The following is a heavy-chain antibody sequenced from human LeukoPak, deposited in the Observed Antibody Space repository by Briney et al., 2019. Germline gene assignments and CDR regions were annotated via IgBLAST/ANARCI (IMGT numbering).Heavy chain of an antibody. V-gene: IGHV1-69*13. CDR2: IIPIFGTA. J-gene: IGHJ4*02. D-gene: IGHD1-26*01. Sequence: GASVKVSCKASGGTFSSYAISWVRQAPGQGLEWMGGIIPIFGTANYAQKFQGRVTITADESTSTAYMELSSLRSEDMAVYYCASSSGSYRVPGKFDYWGQGTLVTVSS. CDR3: ASSSGSYRVPGKFDY. CDR1: GGTFSSYA.